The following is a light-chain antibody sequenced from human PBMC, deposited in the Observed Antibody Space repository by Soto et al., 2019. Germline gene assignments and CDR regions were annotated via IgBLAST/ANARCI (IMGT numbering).Light chain of an antibody. J-gene: IGLJ3*02. V-gene: IGLV7-43*01. Sequence: QAVVTQEPSLTVSPGGTVTLTCASSTGAVTTTFYPNWFQQKPGQAPRSLLYSTNRKHSWTPARFSGSLLGGKAALTLSGVQPEDEADYYCLLYYGGVRVFGGGTKLTVL. CDR2: STN. CDR3: LLYYGGVRV. CDR1: TGAVTTTFY.